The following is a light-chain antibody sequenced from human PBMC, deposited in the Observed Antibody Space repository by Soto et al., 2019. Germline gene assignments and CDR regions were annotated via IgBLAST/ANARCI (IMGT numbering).Light chain of an antibody. CDR3: CSYAGSYTYV. V-gene: IGLV2-11*01. CDR1: SSDVGGYNY. Sequence: QPVLTQPRPVSGSPGQSVTISCTGTSSDVGGYNYVSWYQQHPGKAPKLMIYDVSKRPSGVPDRFSGSKSGNTASLTISGLQAEDEADYYCCSYAGSYTYVFGTGTKLTVL. CDR2: DVS. J-gene: IGLJ1*01.